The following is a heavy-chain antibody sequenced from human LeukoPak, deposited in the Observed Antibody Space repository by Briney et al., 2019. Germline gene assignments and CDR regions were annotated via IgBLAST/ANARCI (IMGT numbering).Heavy chain of an antibody. CDR2: FSGSGGFT. V-gene: IGHV3-23*01. CDR3: AKEIWLAYYFDY. Sequence: PGGSLRLSCAASGFTFSSYGMSWVRQAPGKGLEWVSGFSGSGGFTYSADSVKGRFIISRDSSKNTLYLQMNSLRAEDTAVYYCAKEIWLAYYFDYWGREPWSPSPQ. J-gene: IGHJ4*02. CDR1: GFTFSSYG. D-gene: IGHD6-19*01.